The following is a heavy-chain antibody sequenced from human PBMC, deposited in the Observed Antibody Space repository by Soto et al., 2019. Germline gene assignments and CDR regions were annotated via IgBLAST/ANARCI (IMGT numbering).Heavy chain of an antibody. Sequence: PSETLSLTCAVSGGSISSGGYSWSWIRQPPGKGLEGIGYIYHSGSIYYNPSLKSRVTISVDRSKNQFSLQLSSVTSEDTAVYYCARGINSAFDSWGQGTLVTVSS. D-gene: IGHD2-15*01. CDR1: GGSISSGGYS. J-gene: IGHJ4*02. CDR2: IYHSGSI. V-gene: IGHV4-30-2*01. CDR3: ARGINSAFDS.